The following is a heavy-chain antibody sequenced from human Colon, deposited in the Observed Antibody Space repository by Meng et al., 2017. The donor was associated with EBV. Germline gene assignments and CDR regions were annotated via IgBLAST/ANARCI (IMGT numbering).Heavy chain of an antibody. J-gene: IGHJ4*02. CDR3: ARRRYYYGSGSYHSYYFDY. CDR2: IYYNGST. V-gene: IGHV4-39*01. Sequence: QSRASVTGRVNASETLSLTCTVSGGSISISSYYWGWIRQPPGKGLEWIGSIYYNGSTYYNPSLKSRVTISVDTSKNQFSLKLNSVTAADTAVYYCARRRYYYGSGSYHSYYFDYWGQGALVTVSS. D-gene: IGHD3-10*01. CDR1: GGSISISSYY.